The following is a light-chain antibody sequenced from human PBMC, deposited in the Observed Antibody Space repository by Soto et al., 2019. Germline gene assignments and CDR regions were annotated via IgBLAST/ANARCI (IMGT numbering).Light chain of an antibody. CDR1: QSVSSSY. J-gene: IGKJ1*01. Sequence: DIVLTQSPGTLSLSPGERATLSCRASQSVSSSYLAWYQQKPGQAPRLLIYGASNRATGIPDRFSGGGTATDFTLTISRLEPEDFATYYCQQYNSYLWTFGQGTKVEIK. CDR2: GAS. CDR3: QQYNSYLWT. V-gene: IGKV3-20*01.